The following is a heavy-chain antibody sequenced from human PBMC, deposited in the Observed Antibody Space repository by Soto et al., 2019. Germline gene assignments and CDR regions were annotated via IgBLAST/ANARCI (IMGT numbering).Heavy chain of an antibody. CDR2: IIPIFGTA. CDR3: ARAVTEVAYGFDI. Sequence: ASVKVSCKASGGTFSSYAISWVRQAPGQGLEGMGGIIPIFGTANYAQRFQGRVTITADEPTSTAYMELSSLRSEDTAVYYCARAVTEVAYGFDIWGQGTMVPVSS. J-gene: IGHJ3*02. CDR1: GGTFSSYA. V-gene: IGHV1-69*13. D-gene: IGHD5-12*01.